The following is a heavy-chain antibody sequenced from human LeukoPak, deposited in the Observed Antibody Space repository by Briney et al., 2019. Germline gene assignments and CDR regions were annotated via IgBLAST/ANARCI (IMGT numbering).Heavy chain of an antibody. CDR2: ISSSSSYI. CDR3: ARGPSSTSCFDY. D-gene: IGHD2-2*01. J-gene: IGHJ4*02. V-gene: IGHV3-21*01. Sequence: GGSLRLSCAASAFTFSSYWMHWVRQAPGKGLEWVSSISSSSSYIYYADSVKGRFTISRDNAKNSLYLQMNSLRAEDTAVYYCARGPSSTSCFDYWGQGTLVTVSS. CDR1: AFTFSSYW.